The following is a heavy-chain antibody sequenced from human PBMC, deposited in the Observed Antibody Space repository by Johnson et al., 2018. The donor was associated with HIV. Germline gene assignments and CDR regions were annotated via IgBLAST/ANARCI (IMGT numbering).Heavy chain of an antibody. J-gene: IGHJ3*02. Sequence: VQLVESGGGLVKPGGSLRLSCAASGFTFSDYYMSWIRQAPGKGLEWVSYITSSGSSVYYTDFVKGRFTISRDNAKASVSLRMNSLRAEDTAVYYCARYHYYDSRLNDAFDIWGQGTMVTVSS. V-gene: IGHV3-11*04. CDR1: GFTFSDYY. D-gene: IGHD3-22*01. CDR2: ITSSGSSV. CDR3: ARYHYYDSRLNDAFDI.